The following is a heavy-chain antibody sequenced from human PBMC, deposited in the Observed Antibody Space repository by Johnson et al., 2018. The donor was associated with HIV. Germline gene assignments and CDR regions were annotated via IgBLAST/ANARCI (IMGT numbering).Heavy chain of an antibody. J-gene: IGHJ3*02. CDR3: AKSSSATYYGDAFDM. D-gene: IGHD3-10*01. V-gene: IGHV3-30*04. Sequence: QVQLVESGGGVVQPGRSLRLSCAASGFTFSSYAMHWVRQATGKGLEWVAVISYDGSNKYYADFVKGRFTISRDNSKKTLSLQMNSLRPEDTAVYYCAKSSSATYYGDAFDMWGQGTMVTVSS. CDR2: ISYDGSNK. CDR1: GFTFSSYA.